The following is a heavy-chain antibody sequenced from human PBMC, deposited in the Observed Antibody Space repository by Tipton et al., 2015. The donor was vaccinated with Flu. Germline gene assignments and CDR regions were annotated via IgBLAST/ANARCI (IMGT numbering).Heavy chain of an antibody. Sequence: SLRLSCAASGFTFSSYDMFWVRQGAGKGLEWVSGVGSAGDTFYSGSVKGRFTISRENAKNSLFLQMNSLGTGDTAVYYCARGQGNYHQANYYYSGMDVWGQGTTVTVSS. J-gene: IGHJ6*02. CDR3: ARGQGNYHQANYYYSGMDV. D-gene: IGHD4-11*01. CDR1: GFTFSSYD. V-gene: IGHV3-13*01. CDR2: VGSAGDT.